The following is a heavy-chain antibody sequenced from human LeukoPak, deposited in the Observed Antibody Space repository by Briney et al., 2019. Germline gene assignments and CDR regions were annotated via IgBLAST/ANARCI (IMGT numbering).Heavy chain of an antibody. Sequence: GGSLRLSCAASGFTVSNKYMTWVRQAPGKALEWVSSITSSSSHTYYADSVKGRYTISRDNAKNSLYLQMDSLRAEDTAVYYCARDPYSGGHGAYYYYYMDVWGKGTTVTISS. J-gene: IGHJ6*03. CDR3: ARDPYSGGHGAYYYYYMDV. CDR1: GFTVSNKY. V-gene: IGHV3-21*01. CDR2: ITSSSSHT. D-gene: IGHD1-26*01.